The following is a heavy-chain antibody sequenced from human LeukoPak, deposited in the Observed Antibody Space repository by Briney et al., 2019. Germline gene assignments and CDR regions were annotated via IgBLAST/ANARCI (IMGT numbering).Heavy chain of an antibody. J-gene: IGHJ6*03. CDR1: GFIYDEYA. V-gene: IGHV3-9*01. CDR3: VKGHCSSSSCFPNYYYYMDV. CDR2: ISWNSASI. Sequence: GGSLRLSCAGSGFIYDEYAMHWVRQAPGKGLEWVSGISWNSASIAYADSVKGRFTISRDNAKNLLFLQMTSLRAADTALYYCVKGHCSSSSCFPNYYYYMDVWGTGTTVTVSS. D-gene: IGHD2-15*01.